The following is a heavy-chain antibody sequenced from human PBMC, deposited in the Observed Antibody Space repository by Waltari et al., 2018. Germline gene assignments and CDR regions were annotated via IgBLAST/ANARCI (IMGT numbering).Heavy chain of an antibody. V-gene: IGHV4-30-4*08. D-gene: IGHD4-17*01. J-gene: IGHJ5*02. CDR3: AREDKTTVTKGGWFDP. CDR2: IYYSGST. Sequence: QVQLQESGPGLVKPSQTLSLTCTVSGGSISSGDYYWSWIRQPPGKGLEWIGYIYYSGSTYYNPSLKSRVTISVDTSKNQFSLKLSSVTAADTAVYYCAREDKTTVTKGGWFDPWGQGTLVTVSS. CDR1: GGSISSGDYY.